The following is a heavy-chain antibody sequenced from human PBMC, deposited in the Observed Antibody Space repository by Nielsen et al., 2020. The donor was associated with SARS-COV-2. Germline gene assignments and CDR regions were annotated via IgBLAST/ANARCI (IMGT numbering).Heavy chain of an antibody. D-gene: IGHD5-18*01. CDR3: ARDERGYSRFYYFDY. J-gene: IGHJ4*02. CDR1: VGTFSSYA. CDR2: IIAILDIA. V-gene: IGHV1-69*04. Sequence: SVKVSCKDSVGTFSSYATSWVRQVPGQGLEWMGRIIAILDIANYAQKFQGRVTITADKSTSTAYMELSSLRSEDTAVYYCARDERGYSRFYYFDYWGQGTLVTVSS.